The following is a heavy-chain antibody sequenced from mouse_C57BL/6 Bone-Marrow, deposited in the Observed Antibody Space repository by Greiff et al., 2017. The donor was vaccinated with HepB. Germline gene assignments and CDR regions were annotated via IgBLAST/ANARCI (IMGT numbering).Heavy chain of an antibody. CDR2: ISDGGSYT. Sequence: EVKLVESGGGLVKPGGSLKLSCAASGFTFSSYAMSWVRQTPEKRLEWVATISDGGSYTYYPDNVKGRFTISRDNAKNNLYLQMSHLKSEDTAMYYCARKGLTGTFAYWGQGTLVTVSA. J-gene: IGHJ3*01. V-gene: IGHV5-4*03. D-gene: IGHD4-1*01. CDR3: ARKGLTGTFAY. CDR1: GFTFSSYA.